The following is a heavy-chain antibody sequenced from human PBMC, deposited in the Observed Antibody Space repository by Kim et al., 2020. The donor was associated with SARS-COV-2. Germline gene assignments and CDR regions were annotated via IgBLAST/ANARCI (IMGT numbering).Heavy chain of an antibody. D-gene: IGHD4-17*01. J-gene: IGHJ4*02. CDR1: GGSFSGYY. CDR3: ARGPGGVTTILDY. Sequence: SETLSLTCAVYGGSFSGYYWSWIRQPPGKGLEWIGEINHSGSTNYNPSLKSRVTISVDTSKNQFSLKLSSVTAADTAVYYCARGPGGVTTILDYWGQGTLVTVSS. CDR2: INHSGST. V-gene: IGHV4-34*01.